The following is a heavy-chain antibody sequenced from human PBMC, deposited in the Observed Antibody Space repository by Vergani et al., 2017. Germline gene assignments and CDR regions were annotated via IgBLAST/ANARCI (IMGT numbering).Heavy chain of an antibody. CDR1: GYTFFNYG. V-gene: IGHV1-18*04. CDR3: ARDGTYYYGSGSFYLFDY. CDR2: IRADTGDT. J-gene: IGHJ4*02. Sequence: QVQLVQSGPEVKRPGASVKVSCKTSGYTFFNYGVNWIRRAPGQGFEWLGWIRADTGDTKYSERLQDRVTLTTDSSTNTAYMEPRSLKSDDTAVYYCARDGTYYYGSGSFYLFDYWGQGTLVTVSS. D-gene: IGHD3-10*01.